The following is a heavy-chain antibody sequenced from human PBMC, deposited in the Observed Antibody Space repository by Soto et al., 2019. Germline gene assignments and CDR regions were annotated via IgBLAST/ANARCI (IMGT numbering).Heavy chain of an antibody. V-gene: IGHV3-23*01. CDR1: GFTFSSYA. D-gene: IGHD3-3*01. CDR3: AKAPITIFGLVNF. CDR2: ISGSGGST. Sequence: LSLTCAASGFTFSSYAMSWVRQAPGKGLEWVSAISGSGGSTHYADSVKGRFTISRDISKNTLYLQMNSLRAEDTAVYYCAKAPITIFGLVNFWGQGTLVTVSS. J-gene: IGHJ4*02.